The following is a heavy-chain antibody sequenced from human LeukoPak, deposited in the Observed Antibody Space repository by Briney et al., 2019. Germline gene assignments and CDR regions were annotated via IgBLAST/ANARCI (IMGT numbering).Heavy chain of an antibody. CDR2: INHSGST. CDR1: GGSLSGYY. CDR3: ARGRGAEAPPLPRPYYFDY. J-gene: IGHJ4*02. Sequence: TSETLSLTCAVYGGSLSGYYWSWIRQPPGKGLEWIGEINHSGSTNYNPSLKSRVTISVDTSKNQFSLKLSSVTAADTAVYYCARGRGAEAPPLPRPYYFDYWGQGTLVTVSS. D-gene: IGHD1-1*01. V-gene: IGHV4-34*01.